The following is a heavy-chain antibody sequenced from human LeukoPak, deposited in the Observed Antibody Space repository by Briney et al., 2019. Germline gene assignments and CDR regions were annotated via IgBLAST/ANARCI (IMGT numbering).Heavy chain of an antibody. Sequence: ASVKVSCKASGGTFSSYAISWVRQAPGQGLEWMGGIIPIFGTVNYAQEFQGRVTITADESTSTAYMELSSLRSEDTAVYYCARRTGIAAAGRRGNWFDPWGQGTLVTASS. CDR3: ARRTGIAAAGRRGNWFDP. D-gene: IGHD6-13*01. CDR1: GGTFSSYA. J-gene: IGHJ5*02. V-gene: IGHV1-69*13. CDR2: IIPIFGTV.